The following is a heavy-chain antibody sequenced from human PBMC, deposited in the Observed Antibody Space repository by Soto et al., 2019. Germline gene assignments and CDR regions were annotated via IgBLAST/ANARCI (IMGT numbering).Heavy chain of an antibody. CDR3: AHLMITYGGVIGDDAFDM. CDR1: GFSLSTRGVG. Sequence: QITLKESGPTLVKPTETLTLTCTFSGFSLSTRGVGVGWIRQPPGTALEWLAVIYWDEDRRYSPSLKSRLIITKDTSKNQVFLIMTNMDPVDTATYYCAHLMITYGGVIGDDAFDMWGQGTLVTVSS. V-gene: IGHV2-5*02. CDR2: IYWDEDR. J-gene: IGHJ3*02. D-gene: IGHD3-16*02.